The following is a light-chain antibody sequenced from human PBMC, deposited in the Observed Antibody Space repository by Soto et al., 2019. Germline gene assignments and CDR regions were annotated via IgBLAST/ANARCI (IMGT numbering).Light chain of an antibody. Sequence: QSVLTQPPSASGTPGQRVTISCSGGSSNIGTNSVNWYQQLPGRAPKLLIYNNDLRPSGVPDRFSGSKSGTSASLAISGLQSEDEADYYCAAWDDSLNGFYVFGIVIEVTVL. V-gene: IGLV1-44*01. CDR3: AAWDDSLNGFYV. CDR1: SSNIGTNS. CDR2: NND. J-gene: IGLJ1*01.